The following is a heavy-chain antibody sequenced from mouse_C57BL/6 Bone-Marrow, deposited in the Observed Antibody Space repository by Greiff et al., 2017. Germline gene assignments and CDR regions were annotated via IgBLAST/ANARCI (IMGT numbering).Heavy chain of an antibody. D-gene: IGHD2-3*01. J-gene: IGHJ4*01. CDR2: IDPSDSYT. V-gene: IGHV1-50*01. Sequence: QVQLQQPGAELVKPGASVKLSCKASGYTFTSYWMQWVKQRPGQGLEWIGEIDPSDSYTNYNQKFKGKATLTVDTSSSTAYMQLSSLTSEDSAVYYCARSGWSYAMDYGGQGNSATVSS. CDR1: GYTFTSYW. CDR3: ARSGWSYAMDY.